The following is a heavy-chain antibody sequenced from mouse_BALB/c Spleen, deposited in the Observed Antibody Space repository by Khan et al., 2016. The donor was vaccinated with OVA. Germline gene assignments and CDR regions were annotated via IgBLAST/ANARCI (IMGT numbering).Heavy chain of an antibody. CDR2: IYPTYVDT. J-gene: IGHJ2*01. V-gene: IGHV1S56*01. Sequence: VKLKESGPELVKPGASVRISCKASGYTFTSYYIHWVRQRPGQGLEWIGWIYPTYVDTKYNEKFKDKSTLTADKSSSAAYMQFSSLTSEDSAVDFCARSDSGTVFDYWGQGTTLTVSS. D-gene: IGHD4-1*01. CDR1: GYTFTSYY. CDR3: ARSDSGTVFDY.